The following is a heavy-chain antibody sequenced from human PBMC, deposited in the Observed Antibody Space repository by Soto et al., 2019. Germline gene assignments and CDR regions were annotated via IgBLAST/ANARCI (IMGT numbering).Heavy chain of an antibody. Sequence: PGGSLRLSCQASGFNFDNYGMHWVRQAPGKGLEWVAVITYDGSNKYYADSVKGRFTISRDNSKNTLSLHLNTLKPEDTAVYHCAKDRVGGTFYTPLGFWGQGNPGHRLL. V-gene: IGHV3-30*18. J-gene: IGHJ4*02. CDR3: AKDRVGGTFYTPLGF. CDR2: ITYDGSNK. D-gene: IGHD1-7*01. CDR1: GFNFDNYG.